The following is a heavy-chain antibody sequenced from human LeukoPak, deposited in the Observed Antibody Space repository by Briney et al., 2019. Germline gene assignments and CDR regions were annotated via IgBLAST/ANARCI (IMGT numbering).Heavy chain of an antibody. Sequence: ASVKVSCKASGYTFTGYYIHWVRQAPGQGLEWMGWINPNSGATNYAQKFQGRVTMTRDTSISTAYMDLSRLRSDDTAVYYCARGDSRYSLHIWGQGTMVTVSS. V-gene: IGHV1-2*02. J-gene: IGHJ3*02. CDR3: ARGDSRYSLHI. CDR1: GYTFTGYY. CDR2: INPNSGAT. D-gene: IGHD5-18*01.